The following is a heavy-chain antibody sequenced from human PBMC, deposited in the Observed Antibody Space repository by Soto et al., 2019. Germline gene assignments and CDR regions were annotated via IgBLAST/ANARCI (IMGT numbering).Heavy chain of an antibody. CDR3: ARASGYSYGTLFDY. Sequence: SETLSLTCAVYGGSFSGYYWSWIRQPPGKGLEWIGEINHSGSTNYNPSLKSRVTIPVDTSKNQFSLKLSSVTAADTAVYYCARASGYSYGTLFDYWGQGTLVTVSS. V-gene: IGHV4-34*01. D-gene: IGHD5-18*01. J-gene: IGHJ4*02. CDR2: INHSGST. CDR1: GGSFSGYY.